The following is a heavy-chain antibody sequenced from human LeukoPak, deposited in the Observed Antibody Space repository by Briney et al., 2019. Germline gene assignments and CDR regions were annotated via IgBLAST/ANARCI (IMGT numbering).Heavy chain of an antibody. Sequence: PSQTLSLTCTVSGDSISSYYWNWIRQPPGKGLEWIGHIYWSGSTNYNPSLKSRVTISVDTSKNQFSLKLSSVTAADTAVYYCARAPGDNWNYALFDPWGQGTLVTVSS. V-gene: IGHV4-59*01. CDR1: GDSISSYY. J-gene: IGHJ5*02. CDR2: IYWSGST. D-gene: IGHD1-7*01. CDR3: ARAPGDNWNYALFDP.